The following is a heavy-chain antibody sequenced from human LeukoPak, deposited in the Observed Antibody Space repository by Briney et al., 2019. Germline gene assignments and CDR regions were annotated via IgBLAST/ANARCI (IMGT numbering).Heavy chain of an antibody. J-gene: IGHJ5*02. CDR2: INPNSGGT. D-gene: IGHD3-9*01. Sequence: AASVKVSCKASGYTFTGYYMHWVRQAPGQGLEWMGWINPNSGGTNYAQKFQGRVTMTRDTSISTAYMELSRLRSDDTAVYYCARVVDILTGYYGWFDPWGQGTLVTVSS. CDR1: GYTFTGYY. CDR3: ARVVDILTGYYGWFDP. V-gene: IGHV1-2*02.